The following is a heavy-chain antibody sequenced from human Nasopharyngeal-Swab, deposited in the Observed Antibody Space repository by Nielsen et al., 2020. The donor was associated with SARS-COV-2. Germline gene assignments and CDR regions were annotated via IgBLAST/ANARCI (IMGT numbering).Heavy chain of an antibody. Sequence: GESLKISCAASGFTFSSYEMNWVRQAPGKGLEWVSYISSSGSTIYYADSVKGRFTISGDNAKNSLYLQMNSLRAEDTAVYYCARDYGDYERMQYYYYYGMDVWGQGTTVTVSS. CDR2: ISSSGSTI. CDR3: ARDYGDYERMQYYYYYGMDV. V-gene: IGHV3-48*03. J-gene: IGHJ6*02. CDR1: GFTFSSYE. D-gene: IGHD4-17*01.